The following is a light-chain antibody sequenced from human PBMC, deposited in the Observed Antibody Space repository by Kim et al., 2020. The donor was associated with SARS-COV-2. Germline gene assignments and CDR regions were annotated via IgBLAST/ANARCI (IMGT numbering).Light chain of an antibody. J-gene: IGLJ3*02. CDR1: SSTGGLTV. CDR3: ATWDVSLNGWV. V-gene: IGLV1-44*01. CDR2: NYY. Sequence: GQRVTVSSSGSSSTGGLTVVNWYQQLPGTAPRVFIYNYYHRPSGVPDRFSGSRSGTSASLAISGLQSEDEADYYCATWDVSLNGWVFGGGTQLTVL.